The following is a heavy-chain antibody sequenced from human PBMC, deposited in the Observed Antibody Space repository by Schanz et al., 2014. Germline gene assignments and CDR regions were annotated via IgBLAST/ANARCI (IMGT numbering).Heavy chain of an antibody. V-gene: IGHV1-69*02. Sequence: VQLEQSGAEVKKPGSSVKVSCKVSGGTFSSYTISWVRQAPGQGLEWMGRIIPILGIANYAQNFQGRVTITGDKSTSTAYMELTSLRSEDTAVYYCAGTYCSSTSCYTGYYYMDVWGKGTTVTVSS. J-gene: IGHJ6*03. D-gene: IGHD2-2*02. CDR1: GGTFSSYT. CDR3: AGTYCSSTSCYTGYYYMDV. CDR2: IIPILGIA.